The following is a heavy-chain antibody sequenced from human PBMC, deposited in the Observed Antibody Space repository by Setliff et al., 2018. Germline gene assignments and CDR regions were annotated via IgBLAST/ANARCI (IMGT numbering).Heavy chain of an antibody. J-gene: IGHJ5*02. CDR3: ARGGMVRGVILRRNWFDP. CDR1: GGSFSGYY. Sequence: SETLSLTCAVYGGSFSGYYWSWIRQPPGKGMEWIGEIKHSGSTNYNPSLKSRVTISVDTSKNQFSLKLSSVTAADTAVYYCARGGMVRGVILRRNWFDPWGQGTLVTVSS. CDR2: IKHSGST. D-gene: IGHD3-10*01. V-gene: IGHV4-34*01.